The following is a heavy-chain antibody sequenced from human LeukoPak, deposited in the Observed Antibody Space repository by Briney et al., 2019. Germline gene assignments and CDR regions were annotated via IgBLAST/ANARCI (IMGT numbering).Heavy chain of an antibody. V-gene: IGHV3-7*01. CDR1: GFTFSSHW. CDR3: ARDGPWGYFDS. Sequence: GGSLRLSCEASGFTFSSHWMSWVRQAPGKGLEWVANIKEDGSEKYYVDSVKGRFTISRDNAKNSLYLQMNSLRAEDTALYYCARDGPWGYFDSWGQGTLVTVSS. J-gene: IGHJ4*02. CDR2: IKEDGSEK. D-gene: IGHD7-27*01.